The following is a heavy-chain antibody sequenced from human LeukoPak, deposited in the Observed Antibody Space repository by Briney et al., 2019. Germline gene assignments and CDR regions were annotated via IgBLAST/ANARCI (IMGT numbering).Heavy chain of an antibody. D-gene: IGHD3-10*01. V-gene: IGHV4-59*01. CDR2: ISYSGST. Sequence: SETLSLTCTVSGGSINSYYWSWIRQPPGKGLEWIGYISYSGSTNYNPSLKSRVTISVDTSKNQFSLKLSSVTAADTAVYYCARHAEITMVRGAFDYWGQGTLVTVSS. J-gene: IGHJ4*02. CDR3: ARHAEITMVRGAFDY. CDR1: GGSINSYY.